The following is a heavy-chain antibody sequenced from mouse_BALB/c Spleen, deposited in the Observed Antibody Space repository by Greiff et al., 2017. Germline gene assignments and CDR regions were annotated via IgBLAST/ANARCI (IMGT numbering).Heavy chain of an antibody. CDR2: ISYSGST. CDR1: GDSITSGY. D-gene: IGHD1-1*01. V-gene: IGHV3-8*02. CDR3: ARTILRSFAY. J-gene: IGHJ3*01. Sequence: EVMLVESGPSLVKPSQTLSLTCSVTGDSITSGYWNWIRKFPGNKLEYMGYISYSGSTYYNPSLKSRISITRDTSKNQYYLQLNSVTTEDTATYYCARTILRSFAYWGQGTLVTVSA.